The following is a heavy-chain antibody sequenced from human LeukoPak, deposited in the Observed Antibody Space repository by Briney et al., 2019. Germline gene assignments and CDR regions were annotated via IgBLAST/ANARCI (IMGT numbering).Heavy chain of an antibody. V-gene: IGHV1-8*03. D-gene: IGHD2-2*01. CDR2: MNPNSGNT. CDR1: GYTFTSYD. Sequence: ASVKVSCKASGYTFTSYDINWVRQATGQGLEWMGWMNPNSGNTGYAQKFQGRVTITRNTSISTAYMELSSLRSEDTAVYYCARAQPYCSSASCHYYFDYWGQGTLVTVSS. J-gene: IGHJ4*02. CDR3: ARAQPYCSSASCHYYFDY.